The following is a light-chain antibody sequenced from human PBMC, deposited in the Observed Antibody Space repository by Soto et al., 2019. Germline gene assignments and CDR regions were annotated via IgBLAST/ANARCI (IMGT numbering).Light chain of an antibody. CDR2: MND. CDR3: ASWDDSLSGYV. V-gene: IGLV1-47*01. Sequence: QSVLTQPPSASGNPGQRLTISCSGSTSNILRNYVYWYRQLPGTALRLLISMNDQRPSGVPDRFSGSKSGTSASLAISGLRSEDEADYYCASWDDSLSGYVFGTGTKVTVL. J-gene: IGLJ1*01. CDR1: TSNILRNY.